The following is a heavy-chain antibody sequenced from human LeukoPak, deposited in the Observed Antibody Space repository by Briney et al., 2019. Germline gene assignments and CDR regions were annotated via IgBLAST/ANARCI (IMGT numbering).Heavy chain of an antibody. CDR3: ATNYYGSGPDH. CDR1: GFTFSSYW. Sequence: GGSLRLSCAASGFTFSSYWMHWVRQAPGKGLVWVSRIKSDGSSTTYADSAKGRFTISRDNAKNTLYLQMNSLRAEDTAVYYCATNYYGSGPDHWGQGTLVTVSS. V-gene: IGHV3-74*01. D-gene: IGHD3-10*01. CDR2: IKSDGSST. J-gene: IGHJ4*02.